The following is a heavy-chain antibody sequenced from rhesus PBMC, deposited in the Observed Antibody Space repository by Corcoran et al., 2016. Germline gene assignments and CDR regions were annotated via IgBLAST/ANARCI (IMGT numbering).Heavy chain of an antibody. Sequence: QLQLQESGPGLVKPSETLSVTCAVSGGSISSSYWSWIRQAPGKGLEWIGYIYGSGSSTNYNPSLKGRVTLAVYTAKNLLSLKLSSVAAADTAVYYCASGLFQRLVEDVWGPGVLVTVSS. V-gene: IGHV4-169*02. CDR3: ASGLFQRLVEDV. CDR2: IYGSGSST. CDR1: GGSISSSY. D-gene: IGHD6S26*01. J-gene: IGHJ5-1*01.